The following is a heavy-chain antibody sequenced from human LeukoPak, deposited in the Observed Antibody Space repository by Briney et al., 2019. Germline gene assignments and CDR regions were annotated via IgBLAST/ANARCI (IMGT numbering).Heavy chain of an antibody. CDR3: ANIAAADY. D-gene: IGHD6-6*01. Sequence: GGSXRXSCAASGFTFSSYXMNWVRQAPGKGLEGVSYISSSSSTIYYADSVKGRFTISRDNAKNSLYLQMNSLRAEDTAVYYCANIAAADYWGQGTLVTVSS. V-gene: IGHV3-48*04. CDR1: GFTFSSYX. J-gene: IGHJ4*02. CDR2: ISSSSSTI.